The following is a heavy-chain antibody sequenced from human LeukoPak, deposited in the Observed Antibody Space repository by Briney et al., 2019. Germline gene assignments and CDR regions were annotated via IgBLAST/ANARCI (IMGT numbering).Heavy chain of an antibody. CDR3: ARDLGYCSSTSCYTWGLFDY. Sequence: ASVKVSCKASGYTFTGYYMHWVRQAPGQGLEWMGWINPNSGGTNYAQKFQGRVTMTRDTSISTAYMELSGLRSDDTAVYYCARDLGYCSSTSCYTWGLFDYWGQEPWSPSPQ. D-gene: IGHD2-2*02. V-gene: IGHV1-2*02. CDR2: INPNSGGT. J-gene: IGHJ4*01. CDR1: GYTFTGYY.